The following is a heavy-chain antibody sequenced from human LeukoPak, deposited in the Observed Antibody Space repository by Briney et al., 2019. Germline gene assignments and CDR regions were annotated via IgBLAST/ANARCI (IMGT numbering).Heavy chain of an antibody. CDR3: AGSSPRIAVAGY. CDR2: INSDGSST. Sequence: PGGSLRFSCAASGFTFSSYWMHWVRQAPGKGLVWVSRINSDGSSTSYADSVKGRFTISRDNAKNTLHLQMNSLRAEDTAVYYCAGSSPRIAVAGYWGQGTLVTVSS. J-gene: IGHJ4*02. CDR1: GFTFSSYW. D-gene: IGHD6-19*01. V-gene: IGHV3-74*01.